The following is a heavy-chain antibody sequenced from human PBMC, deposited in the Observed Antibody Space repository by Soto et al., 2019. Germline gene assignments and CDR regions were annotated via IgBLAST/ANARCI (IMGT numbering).Heavy chain of an antibody. D-gene: IGHD3-3*01. CDR2: INHSGST. CDR1: GGSFSGYY. CDR3: ARGSHDDFWSGYPNYYDHYGMEV. J-gene: IGHJ6*02. V-gene: IGHV4-34*01. Sequence: TLSLTCAVYGGSFSGYYWSWIRQPPGKGLEWIGEINHSGSTNYNPSLKSRVTIPVDTSKNQFSLKLSSVTAADTAVYYCARGSHDDFWSGYPNYYDHYGMEVWGQWTTV.